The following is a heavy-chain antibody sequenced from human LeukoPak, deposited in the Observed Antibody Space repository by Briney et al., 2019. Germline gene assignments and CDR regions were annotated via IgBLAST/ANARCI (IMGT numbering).Heavy chain of an antibody. Sequence: GGSLRLSCAASGFTFSNSWMSWVRQAPGKGLEWGGRIKSKTDGGTTDYAAPGKRRFTISRDDSNNTRDLQMNSLKTGDASLFYCTTTRGSWDDAFDIWGQGTMVTVSS. J-gene: IGHJ3*02. V-gene: IGHV3-15*01. CDR3: TTTRGSWDDAFDI. CDR1: GFTFSNSW. CDR2: IKSKTDGGTT. D-gene: IGHD6-13*01.